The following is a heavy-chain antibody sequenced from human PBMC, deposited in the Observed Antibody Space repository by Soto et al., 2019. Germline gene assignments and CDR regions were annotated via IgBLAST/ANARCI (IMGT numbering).Heavy chain of an antibody. CDR3: ARSGMVRGVPDY. D-gene: IGHD3-10*01. CDR2: ISSSSSYI. V-gene: IGHV3-21*01. J-gene: IGHJ4*02. Sequence: WGSLRLSCAASGFTFSGYSMNWVRQAPGKGLEWVSSISSSSSYIYYADSVKGRFTISRDNAKNSLYLQMNSLRAEDTAVYYCARSGMVRGVPDYWGQGTRVTVSS. CDR1: GFTFSGYS.